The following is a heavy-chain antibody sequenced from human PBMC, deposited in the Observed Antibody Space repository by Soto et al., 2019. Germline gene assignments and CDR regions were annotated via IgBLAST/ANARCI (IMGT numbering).Heavy chain of an antibody. CDR3: AKDRSTVKGYFDS. D-gene: IGHD4-4*01. CDR2: ISGSGGST. V-gene: IGHV3-23*01. J-gene: IGHJ4*02. CDR1: GFTFSSYA. Sequence: GGSLRLSCAASGFTFSSYAMSWVRQAPGKGLEWVSAISGSGGSTYYADSVKGRFTISRDNSKNTPYLQMNSLRAEDTAVYYCAKDRSTVKGYFDSWGQRTLVTVSS.